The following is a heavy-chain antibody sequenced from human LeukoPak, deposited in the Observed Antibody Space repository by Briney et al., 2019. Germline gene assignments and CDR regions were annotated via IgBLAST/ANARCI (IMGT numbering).Heavy chain of an antibody. V-gene: IGHV3-53*01. J-gene: IGHJ6*03. Sequence: GGSLRLSCAASGFTVSSNYMSWVPQAPGKAPEWVSVIYSGGSTYYADSVKGRFTISRDNSKNTLYLQMNSLRAEDTAVYYCATLAARFFSYYYYYMDVWGKGTTVTVSS. CDR1: GFTVSSNY. CDR2: IYSGGST. D-gene: IGHD6-6*01. CDR3: ATLAARFFSYYYYYMDV.